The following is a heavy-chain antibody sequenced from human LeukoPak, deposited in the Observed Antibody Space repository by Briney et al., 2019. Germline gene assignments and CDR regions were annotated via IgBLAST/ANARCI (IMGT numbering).Heavy chain of an antibody. CDR2: ISAYNGNT. Sequence: GASVKVSCKASGYTFTSYGISWVRQAPGQGLEWMGWISAYNGNTNHAQKLQGRVTMTTDTSTSTAYMELRSLRSDDTAVYYCARVLWSGRLLGSQGIWGQGTLVTVSS. D-gene: IGHD3-22*01. J-gene: IGHJ4*02. V-gene: IGHV1-18*01. CDR1: GYTFTSYG. CDR3: ARVLWSGRLLGSQGI.